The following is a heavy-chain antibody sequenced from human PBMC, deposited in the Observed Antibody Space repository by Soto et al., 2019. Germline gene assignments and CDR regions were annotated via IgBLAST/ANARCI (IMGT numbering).Heavy chain of an antibody. D-gene: IGHD6-13*01. CDR2: IKQDGSEK. V-gene: IGHV3-7*03. CDR3: ARDLSSSXYWVPGVSGLAYYGMDV. J-gene: IGHJ6*02. CDR1: GFTFSSYW. Sequence: GGSLRLSCAASGFTFSSYWMSWVRQAPGKGLEGVANIKQDGSEKYYVDSVKGRFTISRDNAKNSLYLQMNSLRAEDTAVYYCARDLSSSXYWVPGVSGLAYYGMDVWGQGTTVTVSS.